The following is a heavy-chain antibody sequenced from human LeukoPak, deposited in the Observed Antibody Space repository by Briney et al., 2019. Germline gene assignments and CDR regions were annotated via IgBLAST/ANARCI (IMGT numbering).Heavy chain of an antibody. CDR2: IYYSGST. V-gene: IGHV4-59*08. D-gene: IGHD2-21*02. J-gene: IGHJ2*01. Sequence: SETLSLTCTVSGGSISSYYWSWIRQPPGKGLEWIGYIYYSGSTNYNPSLKSRVTISVDTSKNQFSLKLSSVTAADTAVYYCAGLVVTAASYWYFDLWGRGTLVTVSS. CDR1: GGSISSYY. CDR3: AGLVVTAASYWYFDL.